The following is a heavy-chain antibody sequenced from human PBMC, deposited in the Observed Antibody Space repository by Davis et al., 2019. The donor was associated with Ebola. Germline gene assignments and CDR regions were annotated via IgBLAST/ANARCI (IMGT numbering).Heavy chain of an antibody. CDR2: INPNSRGT. D-gene: IGHD2-15*01. CDR3: AREEGYCSGGSCYSGWFDP. V-gene: IGHV1-2*06. Sequence: AASVKVSCKASGYTFTGYYMHWVRQAPGQGLEWMGRINPNSRGTNYAQKFQGRVTMTRDTSISTAYMELSRLRSDDTAVYYCAREEGYCSGGSCYSGWFDPWGQGTLVTVSS. J-gene: IGHJ5*02. CDR1: GYTFTGYY.